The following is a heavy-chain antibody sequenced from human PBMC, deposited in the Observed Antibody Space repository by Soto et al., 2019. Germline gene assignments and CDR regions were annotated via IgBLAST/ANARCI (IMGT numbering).Heavy chain of an antibody. J-gene: IGHJ5*02. CDR1: GGSISSYY. Sequence: PSETLSLTCTVSGGSISSYYWSWIRQPPGKGLEWIGYIYYSGSTNYNPSLKSRVTISVDTSKDQFSLKLSSVTAADTAVYYCGGGRRVFWCGYHWNCFAPWGRGTLVPVSS. CDR3: GGGRRVFWCGYHWNCFAP. D-gene: IGHD3-3*01. V-gene: IGHV4-59*01. CDR2: IYYSGST.